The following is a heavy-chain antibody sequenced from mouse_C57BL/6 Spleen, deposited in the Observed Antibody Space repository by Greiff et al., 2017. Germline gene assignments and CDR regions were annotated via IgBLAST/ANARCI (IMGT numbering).Heavy chain of an antibody. V-gene: IGHV1-18*01. CDR3: ARSGEIYDGNYGWFAY. CDR2: INPNNGGT. D-gene: IGHD2-1*01. CDR1: GYTFTDYN. J-gene: IGHJ3*01. Sequence: EVKLVESGPELVKPGASVKIPCKASGYTFTDYNMDWVKQSHGKSLEWIGDINPNNGGTIYNQKFKGKATLTVDKSSSTAYMELRSLTSEDTAVYYCARSGEIYDGNYGWFAYWGQGTLVTVSA.